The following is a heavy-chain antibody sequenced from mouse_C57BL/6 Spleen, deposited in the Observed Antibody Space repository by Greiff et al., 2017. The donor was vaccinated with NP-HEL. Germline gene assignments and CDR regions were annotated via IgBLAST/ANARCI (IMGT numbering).Heavy chain of an antibody. V-gene: IGHV1-69*01. D-gene: IGHD2-13*01. CDR2: IDPSDSYT. Sequence: QVQLQQPGAELVMPGASVKLSCKASGYTFTSYWMHWVKQRPGQGLEWIGEIDPSDSYTNYNQKFKGKSTLTVDKSSSTAYMQLSSLTSEDSAVYYGARVTGADWYFDVWGTGTTVTVSS. J-gene: IGHJ1*03. CDR1: GYTFTSYW. CDR3: ARVTGADWYFDV.